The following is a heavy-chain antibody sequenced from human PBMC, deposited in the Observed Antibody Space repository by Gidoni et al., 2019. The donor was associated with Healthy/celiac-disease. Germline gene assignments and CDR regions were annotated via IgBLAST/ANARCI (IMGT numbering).Heavy chain of an antibody. CDR1: GFTFSSYG. J-gene: IGHJ6*02. V-gene: IGHV3-30*18. CDR3: AKDQDDSSGYYYVGYYYYYGMDV. CDR2: ISYDGSNK. D-gene: IGHD3-22*01. Sequence: QVQLVESGGGGVQPGRSLRLSCAAYGFTFSSYGMHWFRQAPGKGLEWVAVISYDGSNKYDADSVKGRFTISRDNSKNTLYLQMNSLRAEDTAVYYCAKDQDDSSGYYYVGYYYYYGMDVWGQGTTVTVSS.